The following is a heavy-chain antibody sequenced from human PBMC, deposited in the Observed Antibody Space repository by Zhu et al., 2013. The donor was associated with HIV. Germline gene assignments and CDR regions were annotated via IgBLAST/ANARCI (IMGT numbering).Heavy chain of an antibody. V-gene: IGHV1-2*02. CDR1: GYTFTGYY. D-gene: IGHD6-13*01. CDR2: INPNSGGT. J-gene: IGHJ6*02. Sequence: QVQLVQSGAEVKKPGASVKVSCKASGYTFTGYYMHWVRQAPGQGLEWMGWINPNSGGTNYAQKFQGRVTMTRDTSISTAYMELSRLRSDDTAVYYCARGYSSSWLTYYYYGMDVWGQGTTVTVSS. CDR3: ARGYSSSWLTYYYYGMDV.